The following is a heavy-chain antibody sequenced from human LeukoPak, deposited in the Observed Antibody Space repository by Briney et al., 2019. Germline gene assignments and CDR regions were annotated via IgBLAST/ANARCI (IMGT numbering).Heavy chain of an antibody. CDR3: ATLEIGDYYFDY. CDR1: GGSITSRPYY. V-gene: IGHV4-39*01. Sequence: SETLSLTCTVSGGSITSRPYYWGWVRQPPRKGLEWIGSTSYSGSIHYAPSLKSRVTISVDTSKTHFSLRLSSVTAADTAVYYCATLEIGDYYFDYWGQGTLVTVSS. J-gene: IGHJ4*02. D-gene: IGHD2-21*01. CDR2: TSYSGSI.